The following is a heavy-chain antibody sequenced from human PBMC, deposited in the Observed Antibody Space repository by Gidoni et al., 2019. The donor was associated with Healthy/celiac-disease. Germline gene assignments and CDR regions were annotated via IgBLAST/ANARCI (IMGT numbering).Heavy chain of an antibody. CDR1: GGTFSSYA. V-gene: IGHV1-69*01. CDR3: ARSPYYYDSSGYYLFDY. J-gene: IGHJ4*02. Sequence: QVQLVQSGAEVKKPGSSVKVSCKASGGTFSSYAISWVRQAPGQGLEWMGGIIPIFGTANYAQKFQGRVTITADESTSTAYMELSSLRSEDTAVYYCARSPYYYDSSGYYLFDYWGQGTLVTVSS. D-gene: IGHD3-22*01. CDR2: IIPIFGTA.